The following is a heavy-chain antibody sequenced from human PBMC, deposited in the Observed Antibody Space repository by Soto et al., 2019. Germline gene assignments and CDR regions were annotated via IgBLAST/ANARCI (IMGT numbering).Heavy chain of an antibody. Sequence: GALRLSCAASGFTFSSYAMSWVRQAPGKGLEWVSAISGSGGSTYYADSVKGRFTISRDNSKNTLYLQMNSLRAEDTAVYYCAKGGLLLIYAFDIWGQGTMVTVSS. CDR3: AKGGLLLIYAFDI. V-gene: IGHV3-23*01. D-gene: IGHD3-22*01. CDR1: GFTFSSYA. J-gene: IGHJ3*02. CDR2: ISGSGGST.